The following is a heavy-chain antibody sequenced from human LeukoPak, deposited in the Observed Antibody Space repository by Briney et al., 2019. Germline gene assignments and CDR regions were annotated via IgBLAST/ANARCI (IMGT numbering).Heavy chain of an antibody. J-gene: IGHJ4*02. CDR2: IYYSGST. V-gene: IGHV4-59*08. CDR1: GGSISSYY. CDR3: ARSRTLLGYCSGGSCYSYDY. Sequence: SETLSLTCTVSGGSISSYYWSWIRQPPGKGLEWIGYIYYSGSTNYNPSLKSRVTISVDTSKNQFSLKLSFVTAADTAVYYCARSRTLLGYCSGGSCYSYDYWGQGTLVTVSS. D-gene: IGHD2-15*01.